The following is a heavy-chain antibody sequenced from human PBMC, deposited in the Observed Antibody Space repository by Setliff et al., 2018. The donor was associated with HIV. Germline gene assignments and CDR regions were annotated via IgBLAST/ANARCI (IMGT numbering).Heavy chain of an antibody. J-gene: IGHJ2*01. CDR2: IYNSGST. V-gene: IGHV4-39*07. D-gene: IGHD3-10*01. CDR3: ARETNASGSLTAYWYFDL. Sequence: KPSETLSLTCTVSGGSINSTSYYWGWIRQPPGNGLEWIGYIYNSGSTYYEPSLRGRVTISIDRSKNQFSLKLNSVTAADTAVYYCARETNASGSLTAYWYFDLWGRGTLVTVSS. CDR1: GGSINSTSYY.